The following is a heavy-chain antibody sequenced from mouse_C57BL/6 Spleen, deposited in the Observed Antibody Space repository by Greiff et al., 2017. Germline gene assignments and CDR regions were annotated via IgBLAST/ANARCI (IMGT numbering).Heavy chain of an antibody. CDR2: IDPSDSYT. V-gene: IGHV1-69*01. CDR3: ARSSSGYGFAY. D-gene: IGHD3-2*02. CDR1: GYTFTSYW. J-gene: IGHJ3*01. Sequence: QVQLQQPGAELVMPGASVKLSCTASGYTFTSYWMHWVKQRPGHGLEWIGEIDPSDSYTNYNQLFKGKSTLTVDKSSSTAYMQLSSLPSEDSAVYYCARSSSGYGFAYWGQGTLVTVSA.